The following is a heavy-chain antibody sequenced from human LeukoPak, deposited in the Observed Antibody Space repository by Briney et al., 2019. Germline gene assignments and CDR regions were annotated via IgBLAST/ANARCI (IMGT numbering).Heavy chain of an antibody. D-gene: IGHD4-17*01. CDR3: AKSKNGDYSY. J-gene: IGHJ4*02. CDR2: ISGSGGST. Sequence: GGSLRLSCAASGFVYSAFWMSWVRQAPGKGLEWVSAISGSGGSTYYADSVKGRFTISRDNSKNTLYLQMNSLRAEDTAVYYCAKSKNGDYSYWGQGTLVTVSS. CDR1: GFVYSAFW. V-gene: IGHV3-23*01.